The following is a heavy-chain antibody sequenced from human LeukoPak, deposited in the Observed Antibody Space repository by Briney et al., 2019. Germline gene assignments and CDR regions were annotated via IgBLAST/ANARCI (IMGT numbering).Heavy chain of an antibody. V-gene: IGHV4-4*02. CDR1: GDSINSLDL. CDR2: MYLSGTT. D-gene: IGHD3-22*01. J-gene: IGHJ4*02. Sequence: PSETLSLTCTVSGDSINSLDLWSWVRPPPGKGLEWIGEMYLSGTTHSNPSVKSRVTISIDKSKNQFFLNLSSVTAADTAVYYCAGLVGRYSSGLYYYYFDYWGQGTLVTASS. CDR3: AGLVGRYSSGLYYYYFDY.